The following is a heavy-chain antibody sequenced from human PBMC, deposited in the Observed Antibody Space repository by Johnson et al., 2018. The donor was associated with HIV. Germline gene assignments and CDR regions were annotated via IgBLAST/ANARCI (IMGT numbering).Heavy chain of an antibody. CDR2: ISGSGSTP. V-gene: IGHV3-23*04. CDR3: ARDRDAFDI. Sequence: VQLVESGGDLVQPGGSLRLSCAASEFTFSSYAMSWVRQAPGKGLEWVSAISGSGSTPYSADFVKGRFTISRDNSKTTLYLHMNSLRAEDTAVYYCARDRDAFDIWGQGTAVTVSS. J-gene: IGHJ3*02. CDR1: EFTFSSYA.